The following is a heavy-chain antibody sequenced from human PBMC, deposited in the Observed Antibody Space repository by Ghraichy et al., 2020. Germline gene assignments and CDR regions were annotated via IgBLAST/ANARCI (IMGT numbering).Heavy chain of an antibody. Sequence: ASVKVSCKASGYTFTSYYMHWVRQAPGQGLEWMGIINPSGGSTSYAQKFQGRVTMTRDTSTSTVYMELSSLRSEDTAVYYCARDPIVVVTANLPDAFDIWGQGTMVTVSS. V-gene: IGHV1-46*01. CDR3: ARDPIVVVTANLPDAFDI. CDR2: INPSGGST. D-gene: IGHD2-21*02. CDR1: GYTFTSYY. J-gene: IGHJ3*02.